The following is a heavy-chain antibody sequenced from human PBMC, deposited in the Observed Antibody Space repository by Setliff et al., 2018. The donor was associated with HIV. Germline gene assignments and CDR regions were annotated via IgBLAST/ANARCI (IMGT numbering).Heavy chain of an antibody. CDR3: TTEDPWLRFGH. D-gene: IGHD5-12*01. V-gene: IGHV3-15*01. CDR1: GFTFSNSW. CDR2: IKTDGGTT. J-gene: IGHJ5*02. Sequence: GGSLRLSCAASGFTFSNSWMTWVRQASGKGLERVGRIKTDGGTTDYAAPVKGRFTISRDDSKTTLYLQMNSLKTEDTAVYYCTTEDPWLRFGHWGQGTLVTVSS.